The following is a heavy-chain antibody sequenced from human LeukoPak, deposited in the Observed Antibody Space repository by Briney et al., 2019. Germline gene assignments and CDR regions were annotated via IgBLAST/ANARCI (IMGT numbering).Heavy chain of an antibody. Sequence: GESLKISCQGSGYSFTSYWIGWVRQMPGKGLEWMGIIYPGDSDTRYSPSFQGQVTISADKSISAAYLQWSSLKASDTAMYYCARPPSSYDFWSGYYTDPMGAFDIWGQGTMVTVSS. D-gene: IGHD3-3*01. CDR3: ARPPSSYDFWSGYYTDPMGAFDI. CDR1: GYSFTSYW. V-gene: IGHV5-51*01. J-gene: IGHJ3*02. CDR2: IYPGDSDT.